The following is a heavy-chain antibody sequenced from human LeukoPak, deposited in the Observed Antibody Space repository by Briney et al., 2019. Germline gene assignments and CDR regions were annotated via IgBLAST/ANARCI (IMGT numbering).Heavy chain of an antibody. Sequence: PSGTLSLTCAVSGGSISSSNWWSWVRQPPGKGLEWIGEIYHSGSTNYNPSLKSRVTISVDKSKNQFSLKLSSVTAADTAVYYCARHSGHSSTNDAFDIWGQGTMVIVSS. CDR3: ARHSGHSSTNDAFDI. CDR1: GGSISSSNW. V-gene: IGHV4-4*02. D-gene: IGHD6-13*01. CDR2: IYHSGST. J-gene: IGHJ3*02.